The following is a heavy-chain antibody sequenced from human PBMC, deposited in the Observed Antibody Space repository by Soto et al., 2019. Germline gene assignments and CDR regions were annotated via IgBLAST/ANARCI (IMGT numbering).Heavy chain of an antibody. Sequence: KPSETLSLTCAVYGGSFSGYYWSWIRQPPGKGLEWIGEINHSGSTNYNPSLKSRVTISVDTSKNQFSLKLSSVTAADTAVYYCERAIAARRWFDTWGQATLLTVSS. CDR3: ERAIAARRWFDT. CDR2: INHSGST. V-gene: IGHV4-34*01. D-gene: IGHD6-6*01. J-gene: IGHJ5*02. CDR1: GGSFSGYY.